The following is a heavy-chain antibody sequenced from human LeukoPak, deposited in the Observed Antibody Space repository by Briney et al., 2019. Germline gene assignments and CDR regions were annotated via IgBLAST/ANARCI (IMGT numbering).Heavy chain of an antibody. Sequence: ASVKVSCKASGYSFTSYGITWVRQAPGQGLEWMGWISTYDGDANYAQQLQGRVTMTTDTSTITAYMELRSPRSDDTAVYYCARAPSGFTYGPGDHWGQGTLVTVSS. J-gene: IGHJ4*02. V-gene: IGHV1-18*01. D-gene: IGHD5-18*01. CDR1: GYSFTSYG. CDR3: ARAPSGFTYGPGDH. CDR2: ISTYDGDA.